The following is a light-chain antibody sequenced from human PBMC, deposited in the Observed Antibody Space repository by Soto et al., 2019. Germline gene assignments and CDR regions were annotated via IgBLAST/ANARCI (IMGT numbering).Light chain of an antibody. CDR3: QQRSNWPST. J-gene: IGKJ4*01. CDR1: QSVSSY. V-gene: IGKV3-11*01. Sequence: EIVLTQSPATLSLSQGDRATLSCRSSQSVSSYLAWYQQKPGQAPRLLIYDSSNRATGIPARFSGSGSGTYFTLTITSLEPEDFAVYYCQQRSNWPSTFGGGTTVEIK. CDR2: DSS.